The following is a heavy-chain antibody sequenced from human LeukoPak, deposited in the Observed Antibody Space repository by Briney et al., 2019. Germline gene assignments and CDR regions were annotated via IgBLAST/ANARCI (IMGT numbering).Heavy chain of an antibody. CDR2: VNHSGST. CDR1: GGSFSGNY. V-gene: IGHV4-34*01. CDR3: SRWSREQHCTHDYYYMDG. D-gene: IGHD2-8*01. Sequence: PSETLSLTCAVYGGSFSGNYWSWIRQPPGKGLEGLGEVNHSGSTNYNTSLKRRVTILVDTSKEPFSLKENSVVAAATGVYACSRWSREQHCTHDYYYMDGWGKGTTVTISS. J-gene: IGHJ6*03.